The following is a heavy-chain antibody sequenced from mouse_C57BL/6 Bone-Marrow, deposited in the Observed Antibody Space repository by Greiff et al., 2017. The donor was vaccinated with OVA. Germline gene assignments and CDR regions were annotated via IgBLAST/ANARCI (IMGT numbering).Heavy chain of an antibody. CDR2: IRNKANGYTT. J-gene: IGHJ3*01. V-gene: IGHV7-3*01. CDR3: ARSGWFLLEWFAY. D-gene: IGHD2-3*01. CDR1: GFTFTDYY. Sequence: EVKVVESGGGLVQPGGSLSLSCAASGFTFTDYYMSWVRQPPGKALEWLGFIRNKANGYTTEYSASVKGRFTISRDNSQSILYLQMNALRAEDSATYYCARSGWFLLEWFAYWGQGTLVTVSA.